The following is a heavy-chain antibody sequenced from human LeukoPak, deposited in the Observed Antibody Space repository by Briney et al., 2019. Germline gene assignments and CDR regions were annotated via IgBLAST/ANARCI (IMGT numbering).Heavy chain of an antibody. CDR2: IYYTAGS. CDR3: ARVGWDYDSRPDYFDY. V-gene: IGHV4-30-4*01. D-gene: IGHD3-22*01. CDR1: GGSVTNDNYF. J-gene: IGHJ4*02. Sequence: PSETLSLTCTVSGGSVTNDNYFWSWTRQPPGEGLEWIAYIYYTAGSYYNPSLRSRVTMSIDTSRNQFSLKLSSVSAADTAVYYCARVGWDYDSRPDYFDYWGQGTLVTVSS.